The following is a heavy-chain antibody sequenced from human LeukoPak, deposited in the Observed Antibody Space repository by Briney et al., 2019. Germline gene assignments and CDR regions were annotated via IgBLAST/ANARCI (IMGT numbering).Heavy chain of an antibody. CDR1: GYTFTSYD. D-gene: IGHD7-27*01. J-gene: IGHJ4*02. CDR2: MNPNSANT. V-gene: IGHV1-8*01. Sequence: ASVKVSCKASGYTFTSYDINWVRQATGQGLEWMGWMNPNSANTGYAQKFQGRVTMTRDTSISTAYMELSSLRSEDTAVYYCARGPRYWGYDYWGPGTLVTVSS. CDR3: ARGPRYWGYDY.